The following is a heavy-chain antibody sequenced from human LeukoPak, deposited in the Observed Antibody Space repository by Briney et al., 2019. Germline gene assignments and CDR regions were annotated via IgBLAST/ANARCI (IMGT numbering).Heavy chain of an antibody. CDR2: INHSGST. J-gene: IGHJ4*02. D-gene: IGHD3-10*01. CDR3: ATYGSGSYYQFDY. V-gene: IGHV4-34*01. Sequence: PSETLSLTCAVYGGSFSGYYWSWIRQPPGKGLEWIGEINHSGSTNYNPSLKSRVTISVDTSKNQFSLKLSSVTAADTAVYYCATYGSGSYYQFDYWGQGTLVTVSS. CDR1: GGSFSGYY.